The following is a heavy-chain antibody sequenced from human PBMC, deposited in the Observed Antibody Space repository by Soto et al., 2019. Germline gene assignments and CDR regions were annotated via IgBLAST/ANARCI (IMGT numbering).Heavy chain of an antibody. CDR2: IYTAGGT. CDR1: GFTVSNTH. V-gene: IGHV3-53*01. CDR3: ARALPVAKGGFDP. D-gene: IGHD2-2*01. J-gene: IGHJ5*02. Sequence: GGSVRLSCAASGFTVSNTHMTWVRQPPGKGLECVSVIYTAGGTNYADSVKGRFIISRDNSKNTLYLQMNSLRAEDTAVYYCARALPVAKGGFDPWGQGTLVTVSS.